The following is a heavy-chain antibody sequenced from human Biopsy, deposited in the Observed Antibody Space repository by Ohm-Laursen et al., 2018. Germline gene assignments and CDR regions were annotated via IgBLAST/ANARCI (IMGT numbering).Heavy chain of an antibody. CDR3: ATKLTGYFHH. Sequence: VKISCKAPGGTFSNYGVNWVRQAPGQGLEWLGGNIPILGTGNYAQKFQDRVTVAADTSTSTATMELRSLRSDDTAVYYCATKLTGYFHHWGQGTLVIVSS. CDR2: NIPILGTG. J-gene: IGHJ1*01. V-gene: IGHV1-69*13. D-gene: IGHD3-9*01. CDR1: GGTFSNYG.